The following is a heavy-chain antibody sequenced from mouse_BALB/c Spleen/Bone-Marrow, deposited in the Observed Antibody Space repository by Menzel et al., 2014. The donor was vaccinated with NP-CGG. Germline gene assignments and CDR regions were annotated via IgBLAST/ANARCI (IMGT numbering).Heavy chain of an antibody. CDR3: AREYYDNSFAY. Sequence: DLVKPGASAKLSCKASGYTFTNYWINWIKQRPGQGLEWIGRTAPGSDNTYYNEMFKGKATLTVDTSSSTAYMQLSSQSSEDSAVYFCAREYYDNSFAYWGQGTLVTVSA. V-gene: IGHV1S41*01. CDR1: GYTFTNYW. J-gene: IGHJ3*01. D-gene: IGHD2-1*01. CDR2: TAPGSDNT.